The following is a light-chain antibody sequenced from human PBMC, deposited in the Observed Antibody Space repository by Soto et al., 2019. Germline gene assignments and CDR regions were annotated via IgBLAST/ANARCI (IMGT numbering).Light chain of an antibody. Sequence: QSALTQPASVSGSPGQSITISCTGTSSDVGGYNYVSWYQQHPGKAPKLMIYDVSNRPSGVSNRFSGSKSGNTASLNISGLQAEDEDDYYCSSYTSSSTWVFGGGTKLTVL. J-gene: IGLJ3*02. CDR1: SSDVGGYNY. CDR3: SSYTSSSTWV. CDR2: DVS. V-gene: IGLV2-14*01.